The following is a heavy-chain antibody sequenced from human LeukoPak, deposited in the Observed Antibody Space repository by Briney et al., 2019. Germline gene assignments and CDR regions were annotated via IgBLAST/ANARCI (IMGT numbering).Heavy chain of an antibody. CDR2: ISGSGSTI. CDR3: AREIIRSSGWDDAFDI. Sequence: GGSLRLSCAASGFTFSDYYMSWIRQAPGKGLEWVSYISGSGSTIYYADSVKGRFTISRDNSKNTLYLQMNSLRAEDTAVYYCAREIIRSSGWDDAFDIWGQGTMVTVSS. D-gene: IGHD6-19*01. CDR1: GFTFSDYY. V-gene: IGHV3-11*04. J-gene: IGHJ3*02.